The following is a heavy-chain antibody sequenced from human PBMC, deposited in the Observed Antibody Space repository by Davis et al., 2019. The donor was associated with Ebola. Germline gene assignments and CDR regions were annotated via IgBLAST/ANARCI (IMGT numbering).Heavy chain of an antibody. Sequence: ASVKVSCKASGYLFNKHALHWVRQAPGQRLEWMGWINVGNDNTKYSQKFQGKVTITRDTSATTAYMELSTLRSEDTAVYYCAKGGSGTVSWFDLWGQGTLVTVSS. D-gene: IGHD3-10*01. CDR3: AKGGSGTVSWFDL. V-gene: IGHV1-3*01. CDR1: GYLFNKHA. J-gene: IGHJ5*02. CDR2: INVGNDNT.